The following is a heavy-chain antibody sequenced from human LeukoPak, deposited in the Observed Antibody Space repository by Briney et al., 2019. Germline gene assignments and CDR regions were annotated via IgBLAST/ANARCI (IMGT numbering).Heavy chain of an antibody. CDR1: GGTFSSYA. J-gene: IGHJ5*02. D-gene: IGHD3-10*01. CDR3: VRDGEGVAISVNYWFDP. V-gene: IGHV1-69*13. Sequence: SVTVSCKASGGTFSSYAISWVRQAPGQGLEWMGGIIPIFGTANYAQKFQGRVTITADESTSTAYMELSSLRSEDTAVYYCVRDGEGVAISVNYWFDPWGQGTLVTVPS. CDR2: IIPIFGTA.